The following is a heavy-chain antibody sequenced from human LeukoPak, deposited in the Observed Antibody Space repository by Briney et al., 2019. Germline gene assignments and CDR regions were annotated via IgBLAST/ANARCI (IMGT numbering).Heavy chain of an antibody. Sequence: GGSLRLSCAASGFIFSSYGMNWVRQAPGKGLEWVAVIWDDGSNKYYVDSGKGRFTISRDNSKSTLYLQMNSLRAEDTAVYYCARGRYSYYYGMDVWGQGTTVTVSS. CDR1: GFIFSSYG. J-gene: IGHJ6*02. CDR3: ARGRYSYYYGMDV. CDR2: IWDDGSNK. V-gene: IGHV3-33*01. D-gene: IGHD5-18*01.